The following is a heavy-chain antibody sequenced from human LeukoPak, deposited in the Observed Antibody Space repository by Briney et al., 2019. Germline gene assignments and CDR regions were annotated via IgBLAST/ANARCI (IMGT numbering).Heavy chain of an antibody. D-gene: IGHD3-10*01. J-gene: IGHJ4*02. CDR2: FYYSGSI. Sequence: SETLSLTCTVSGDSISSSSYYWGWIRQPPGKGLEWIGTFYYSGSIYYNPSLTSRVTISVDTSKHEFSLKLSSVTAADTAMYCCARRDYWGFGEKTDMYFDYWGQGTLVTVSS. CDR3: ARRDYWGFGEKTDMYFDY. V-gene: IGHV4-39*01. CDR1: GDSISSSSYY.